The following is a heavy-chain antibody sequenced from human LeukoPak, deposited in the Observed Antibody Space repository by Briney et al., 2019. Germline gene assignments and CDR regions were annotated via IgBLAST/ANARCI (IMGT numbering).Heavy chain of an antibody. V-gene: IGHV4-39*07. CDR3: ARGVRYYDSSGYSGVVGFDP. D-gene: IGHD3-22*01. CDR2: INHSGST. Sequence: SETLSLTCTVSGGSISSGGYYWSWIRQPPGKGLEWIGEINHSGSTNYNPSLKSRVTISVDTSKNQFSLKLSSVTAADTAVYYCARGVRYYDSSGYSGVVGFDPWGQGTLVTVSS. CDR1: GGSISSGGYY. J-gene: IGHJ5*02.